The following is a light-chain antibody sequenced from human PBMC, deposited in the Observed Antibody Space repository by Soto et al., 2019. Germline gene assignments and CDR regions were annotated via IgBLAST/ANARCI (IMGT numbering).Light chain of an antibody. Sequence: EIVMTQSPVTLSVSPGERATLSCRASQSIYRRVAWYQQKPGQAPRLLISDASIRATGIPARFSGSGSGTESTRTISSLQSEDFAVYSCKQYDSWSPFTFGGGTKVEIK. CDR1: QSIYRR. CDR3: KQYDSWSPFT. CDR2: DAS. J-gene: IGKJ4*02. V-gene: IGKV3-15*01.